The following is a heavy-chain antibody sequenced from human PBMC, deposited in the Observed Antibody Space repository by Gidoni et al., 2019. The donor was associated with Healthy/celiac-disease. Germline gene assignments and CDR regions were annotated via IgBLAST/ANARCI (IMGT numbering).Heavy chain of an antibody. V-gene: IGHV4-34*01. Sequence: QVQLQQWGAGLLKPSETLSLTCAGDGGSFSGYYWSWIRQPPGKGLEWIGEINHSGSTNYNPSLKSRVTISVDTSKNQFSLKLSSVTAADTAVYYCARLRSRPYYYYYGMDVWGQGTTVTVSS. CDR3: ARLRSRPYYYYYGMDV. CDR1: GGSFSGYY. J-gene: IGHJ6*02. D-gene: IGHD5-12*01. CDR2: INHSGST.